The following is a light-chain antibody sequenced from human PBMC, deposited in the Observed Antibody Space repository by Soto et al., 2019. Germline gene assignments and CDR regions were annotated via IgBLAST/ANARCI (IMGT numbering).Light chain of an antibody. CDR1: QSVLYSSNNMNY. J-gene: IGKJ4*01. CDR2: WAS. CDR3: QQYYSIPLT. V-gene: IGKV4-1*01. Sequence: DFVMTQSPDSLAVSLVETATITCKSSQSVLYSSNNMNYLSWYQQKPGQPPKLLIYWASTRKSGVPDRISGSGSGTDFTLTISSLQAEDVAVYYCQQYYSIPLTYGGGTKVEIK.